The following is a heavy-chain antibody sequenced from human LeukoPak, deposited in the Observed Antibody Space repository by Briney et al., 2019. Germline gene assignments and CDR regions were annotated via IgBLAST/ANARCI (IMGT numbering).Heavy chain of an antibody. D-gene: IGHD6-13*01. J-gene: IGHJ5*02. V-gene: IGHV4-34*01. CDR1: GGSFSGYY. CDR3: ARVLAAAGNNWFDP. Sequence: SETLSLTCAGYGGSFSGYYWSWIRQPPGKGLEWIGEINHSGSTNYNPSLKSRVTISVDTSKNQFSLKLSSVTAADTAVYYCARVLAAAGNNWFDPWGQGTLVTVSS. CDR2: INHSGST.